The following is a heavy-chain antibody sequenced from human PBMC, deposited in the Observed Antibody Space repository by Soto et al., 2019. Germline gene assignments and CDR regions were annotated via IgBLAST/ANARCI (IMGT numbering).Heavy chain of an antibody. Sequence: GGSLRLSCAASGFTFSSLGMNWVRQAPGKGLEWVSGLSGAGGSTYYADSVKGRFTISRDNSKNMLFLQMNSLRAEDTAVYYCAKSKDSTIFGVVIYYFDYWGQGTLVTVSS. CDR3: AKSKDSTIFGVVIYYFDY. CDR2: LSGAGGST. V-gene: IGHV3-23*01. CDR1: GFTFSSLG. J-gene: IGHJ4*02. D-gene: IGHD3-3*01.